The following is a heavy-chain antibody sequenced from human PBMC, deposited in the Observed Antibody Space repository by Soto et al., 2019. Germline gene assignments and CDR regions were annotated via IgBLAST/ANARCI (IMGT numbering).Heavy chain of an antibody. CDR3: ARTSYDSSGTAADP. D-gene: IGHD3-22*01. J-gene: IGHJ5*02. CDR2: IYYSGST. Sequence: QVQLQESGPGLVKPSQTLSLTCSVSGGSISGGNYYWSWIRQHPGKGLEWIGYIYYSGSTYYNPSLKSRVTVSVDTSKNQFSLKLSSVTAADTAVYYCARTSYDSSGTAADPWGQGTLVTVSS. CDR1: GGSISGGNYY. V-gene: IGHV4-31*03.